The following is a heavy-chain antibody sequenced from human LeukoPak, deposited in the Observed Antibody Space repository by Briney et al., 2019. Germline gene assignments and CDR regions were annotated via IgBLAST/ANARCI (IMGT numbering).Heavy chain of an antibody. V-gene: IGHV5-51*01. CDR1: GYSFTSCW. Sequence: GESLKISXKGSGYSFTSCWIGCVRQMPGKALEWTGIIYPGDSDTRYSPSFQGQVTISADKSISTAYLQWSSLKASDTAMYYCATAILRRCSSTSCYKRDDAFDIWGQGTMVTVSS. D-gene: IGHD2-2*02. J-gene: IGHJ3*02. CDR3: ATAILRRCSSTSCYKRDDAFDI. CDR2: IYPGDSDT.